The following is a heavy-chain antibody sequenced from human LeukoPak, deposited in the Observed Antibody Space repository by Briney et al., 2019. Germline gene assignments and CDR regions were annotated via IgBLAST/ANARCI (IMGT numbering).Heavy chain of an antibody. CDR3: ARRLRWANWFDG. CDR2: IIAIFVPA. Sequence: SVKVSFKASVGTFSSYTISWVRNCPGQGLEWMGGIIAIFVPANYAQKFQGRVTITADESTSTAYMELSSLRSEDTAVYDCARRLRWANWFDGWGQGTLVTASS. V-gene: IGHV1-69*13. D-gene: IGHD4-23*01. J-gene: IGHJ5*02. CDR1: VGTFSSYT.